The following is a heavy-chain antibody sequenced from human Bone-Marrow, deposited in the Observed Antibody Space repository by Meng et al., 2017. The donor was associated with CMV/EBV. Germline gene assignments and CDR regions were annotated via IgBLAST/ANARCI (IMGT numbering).Heavy chain of an antibody. CDR2: IYYSGSN. J-gene: IGHJ5*02. V-gene: IGHV4-59*02. CDR1: GVPVTSSF. CDR3: ARGRPVSTSCWSCHWFDP. Sequence: SETLSLTCTVPGVPVTSSFWNWIRQPPGKGLEWIGYIYYSGSNNYNPSLKSRVTISVDTSKNQFSLKLSSVTAADTAVYYCARGRPVSTSCWSCHWFDPRGQGTLVTVSS. D-gene: IGHD2-2*01.